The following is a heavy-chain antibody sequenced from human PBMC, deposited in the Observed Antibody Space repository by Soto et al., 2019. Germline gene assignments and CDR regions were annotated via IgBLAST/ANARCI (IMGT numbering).Heavy chain of an antibody. Sequence: GGSLRLSCAASGFTFSSYGMHWVRQAPGKGLEWVAVIWYDGSNKYHADSVKGRFTISRDNSKNTLYLQMNSLRAEDTAVYYCARDFWSGYPYYYYYGMDVWGQGTTVTVSS. V-gene: IGHV3-33*01. D-gene: IGHD3-3*01. J-gene: IGHJ6*02. CDR1: GFTFSSYG. CDR2: IWYDGSNK. CDR3: ARDFWSGYPYYYYYGMDV.